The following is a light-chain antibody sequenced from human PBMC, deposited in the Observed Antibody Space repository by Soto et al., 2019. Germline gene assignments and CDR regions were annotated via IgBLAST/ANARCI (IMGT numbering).Light chain of an antibody. CDR3: HQFSCSLVCM. J-gene: IGKJ1*01. CDR1: ESVSSTY. Sequence: EIVLTQSPGTLSLSPGERATLSCRASESVSSTYLAWYQQKAGQAPRLLIYGAYSRATDIPDRFGGSGSGADFTHSNSRLEPEDFAVHYCHQFSCSLVCMFRKGAKVEV. V-gene: IGKV3-20*01. CDR2: GAY.